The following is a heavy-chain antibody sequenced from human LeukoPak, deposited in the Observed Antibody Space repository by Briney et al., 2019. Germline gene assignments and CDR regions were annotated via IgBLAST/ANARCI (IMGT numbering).Heavy chain of an antibody. CDR3: ARGKSRLNWFDP. CDR2: INHSGST. D-gene: IGHD3-22*01. J-gene: IGHJ5*02. V-gene: IGHV4-34*01. Sequence: PSETLSLTCAVYGGSFSGYYWSWIRQPPGKGLEWIGEINHSGSTNYNPSLKSRVTISVDTSKNQFSLKLSSVTAAATAVYYCARGKSRLNWFDPWGQGTLVAVSS. CDR1: GGSFSGYY.